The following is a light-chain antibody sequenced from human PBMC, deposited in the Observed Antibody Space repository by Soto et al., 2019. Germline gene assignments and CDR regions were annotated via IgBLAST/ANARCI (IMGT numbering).Light chain of an antibody. CDR2: GAS. J-gene: IGKJ1*01. V-gene: IGKV3-15*01. CDR3: QQYNNWWT. Sequence: EIVRTQSPATLSVSPGERAKISGRASQSVNSKLAWYQQKPGRAPRLLIYGASTRATGIPARFSGSGSGTEFTLTIRSLKSEDFAVYYCQQYNNWWTFGQGTKLDIK. CDR1: QSVNSK.